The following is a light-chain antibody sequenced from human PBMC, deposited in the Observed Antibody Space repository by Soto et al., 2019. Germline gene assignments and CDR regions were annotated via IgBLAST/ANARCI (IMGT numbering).Light chain of an antibody. CDR3: QSYDSSLSGHVV. CDR1: SSNIWAGSD. V-gene: IGLV1-40*01. Sequence: QSVLTQPPSVSGAPGQRVTISCTGSSSNIWAGSDVHWYQQLPGTAPKLLIYGNSNRPSGVPDRFAGSKSGTSASLAITGLHAEDEADYYCQSYDSSLSGHVVFGGGTKLTVL. J-gene: IGLJ2*01. CDR2: GNS.